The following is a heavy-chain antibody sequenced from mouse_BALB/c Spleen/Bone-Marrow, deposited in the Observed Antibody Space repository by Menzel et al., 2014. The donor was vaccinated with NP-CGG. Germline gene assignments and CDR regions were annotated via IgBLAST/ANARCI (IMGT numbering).Heavy chain of an antibody. CDR3: ALYYYGSLDY. J-gene: IGHJ2*01. Sequence: QVQLQQSGAELVKPGASVKLSCKASGYTFTSYWMHWVKQRPGLGLEWIGEINPSNGRTNYNEKFKSKATLTVDKSSSTAYMQLSSLTSEDSAVYYCALYYYGSLDYWGQGTTLTVSS. D-gene: IGHD1-1*01. CDR1: GYTFTSYW. CDR2: INPSNGRT. V-gene: IGHV1S81*02.